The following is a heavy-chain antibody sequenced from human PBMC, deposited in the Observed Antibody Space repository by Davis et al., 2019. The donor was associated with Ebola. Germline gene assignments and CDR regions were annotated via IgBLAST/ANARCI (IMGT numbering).Heavy chain of an antibody. Sequence: SETLSLTCAVSGGSISSGDYSWSWIRQPPGKGLEWIGYIYHSGSTFYNPSLKSRVTISVDRSKNQFSLKLSSVTAADTAVYYCATSRDTAMPYYGMDVWGQGTTVTVAS. CDR2: IYHSGST. J-gene: IGHJ6*02. CDR1: GGSISSGDYS. D-gene: IGHD5-18*01. CDR3: ATSRDTAMPYYGMDV. V-gene: IGHV4-30-2*01.